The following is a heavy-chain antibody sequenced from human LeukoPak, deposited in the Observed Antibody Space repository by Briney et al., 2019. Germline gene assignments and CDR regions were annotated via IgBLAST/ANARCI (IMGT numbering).Heavy chain of an antibody. CDR1: GYTFTSYG. CDR3: AREIWDYCGSGNAFDI. Sequence: SVTVSCKASGYTFTSYGISWVRQAPGQGLEWMGGIIPIFGTANYAQKFQGRVTITADESTSTAYMELSSLRSEDTAVYYCAREIWDYCGSGNAFDIWAQGTMVTVSS. V-gene: IGHV1-69*13. CDR2: IIPIFGTA. J-gene: IGHJ3*02. D-gene: IGHD3-10*01.